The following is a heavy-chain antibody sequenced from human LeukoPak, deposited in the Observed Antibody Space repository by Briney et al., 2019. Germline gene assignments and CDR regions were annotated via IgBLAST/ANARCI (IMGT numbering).Heavy chain of an antibody. CDR2: IYSDGSST. CDR3: ARGYYYDSSGYYPQGFDY. J-gene: IGHJ4*02. Sequence: PGGSLRLSCAASGFTFSSYWMHWVRQAPGKGLVWVSRIYSDGSSTSYADSVKGRFTISRDNAKNTLYLQMNSLRAEDTAVYYCARGYYYDSSGYYPQGFDYWGQGTLVTVSS. V-gene: IGHV3-74*01. CDR1: GFTFSSYW. D-gene: IGHD3-22*01.